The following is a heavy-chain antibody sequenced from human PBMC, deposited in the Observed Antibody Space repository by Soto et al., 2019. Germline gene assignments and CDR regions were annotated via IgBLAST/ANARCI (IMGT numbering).Heavy chain of an antibody. V-gene: IGHV4-34*01. D-gene: IGHD6-13*01. CDR3: APIAAAGERGLRLQNYYGMDV. Sequence: PSGTLALTCAACGESFSGYYWSWFRQPPGKGLEWIGEINHSGSTNYNPSLKSRVTISVDTSKNQFSLKLSSVTAADTAVYYCAPIAAAGERGLRLQNYYGMDVWGQGTTVTVSS. CDR1: GESFSGYY. CDR2: INHSGST. J-gene: IGHJ6*02.